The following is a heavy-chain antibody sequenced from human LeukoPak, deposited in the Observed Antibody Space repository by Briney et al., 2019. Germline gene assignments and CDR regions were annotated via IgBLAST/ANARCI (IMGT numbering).Heavy chain of an antibody. CDR1: AASVSSGGYG. CDR3: ASGTSIYGSGSYYDY. D-gene: IGHD3-10*01. J-gene: IGHJ4*02. Sequence: LSLTRALAAASVSSGGYGSSWLRQPPWKGLEWFRYISHSGSTYYNPSLKSRVTISVDRSKNQFSLKLSSVTAADTAVYYCASGTSIYGSGSYYDYWGQGTLVTVSS. CDR2: ISHSGST. V-gene: IGHV4-30-2*01.